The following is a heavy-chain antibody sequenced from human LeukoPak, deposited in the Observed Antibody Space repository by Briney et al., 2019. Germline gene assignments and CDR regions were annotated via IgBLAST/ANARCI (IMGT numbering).Heavy chain of an antibody. V-gene: IGHV3-30-3*01. Sequence: GGSLRLSCAASGFTFSSYAMHWVRQAPGKGLEWVAVISYDGSNKYYADSVKGRFTISRDNSKNTLYLQMNSLRAEDTAVYYCEREKPMVGGFFDYWAQETLVPVSS. J-gene: IGHJ4*02. CDR2: ISYDGSNK. D-gene: IGHD3-10*01. CDR1: GFTFSSYA. CDR3: EREKPMVGGFFDY.